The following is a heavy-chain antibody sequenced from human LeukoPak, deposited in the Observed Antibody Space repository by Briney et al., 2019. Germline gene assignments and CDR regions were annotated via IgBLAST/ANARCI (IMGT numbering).Heavy chain of an antibody. D-gene: IGHD6-19*01. CDR3: VRGYSSGWTFDY. CDR1: GGSISSYY. Sequence: SETLSLTCTVSGGSISSYYWSWIRQPAGKGLEWIGRIYTSGSTNYNPSLKSRVTMSVDTSKNQFSLKLSSVTAADTAVYYCVRGYSSGWTFDYWGQGTLVTVSS. CDR2: IYTSGST. V-gene: IGHV4-4*07. J-gene: IGHJ4*02.